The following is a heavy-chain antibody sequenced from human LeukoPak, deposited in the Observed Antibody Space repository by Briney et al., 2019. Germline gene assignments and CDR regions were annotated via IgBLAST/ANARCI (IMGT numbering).Heavy chain of an antibody. V-gene: IGHV4-4*07. CDR3: ARDRGIATTQPFDF. CDR1: GSSISNYY. J-gene: IGHJ4*02. Sequence: SETLSLTCTVSGSSISNYYWSWIRQPAGQGLEWIGRIYTSGSTNYNPSLKSRVTISVDKSKNQFSLRLTSVTVADTAVYYCARDRGIATTQPFDFWGQGTLVSVSS. CDR2: IYTSGST. D-gene: IGHD6-13*01.